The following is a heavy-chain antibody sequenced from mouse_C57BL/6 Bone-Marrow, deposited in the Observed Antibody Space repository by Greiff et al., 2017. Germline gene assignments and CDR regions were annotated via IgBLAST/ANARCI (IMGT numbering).Heavy chain of an antibody. CDR3: TRDYGPAWFAY. CDR2: INPGRGGT. Sequence: LQESGAELVRPGTSVKVSCKASGYAFTNFLIAWVKQRPGQGLEWIGVINPGRGGTNYNEKLKGKATLTGNKSSSTAYMQLSCLASEDSAVYFCTRDYGPAWFAYWGQGTLVTVSA. V-gene: IGHV1-54*01. D-gene: IGHD1-1*01. J-gene: IGHJ3*01. CDR1: GYAFTNFL.